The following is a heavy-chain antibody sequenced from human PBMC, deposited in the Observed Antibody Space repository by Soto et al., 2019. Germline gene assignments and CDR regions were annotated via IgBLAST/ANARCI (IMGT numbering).Heavy chain of an antibody. CDR2: ITSHNYI. CDR1: GFTFSNYN. CDR3: ARTFMMVNFNYDYFDP. Sequence: PGGSLRLSCAASGFTFSNYNMNWVRQAPGKGLEWVSSITSHNYIYYADSVKGRFTISRDNAKNSLFLQMTSLRADDTAVYYCARTFMMVNFNYDYFDPWGQGTLVTVSS. D-gene: IGHD1-7*01. J-gene: IGHJ5*02. V-gene: IGHV3-21*01.